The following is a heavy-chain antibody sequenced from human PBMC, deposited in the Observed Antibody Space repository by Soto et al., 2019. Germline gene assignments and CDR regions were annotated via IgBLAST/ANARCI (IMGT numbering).Heavy chain of an antibody. D-gene: IGHD6-19*01. CDR3: AAGHGQWLVPVGDY. Sequence: SVKVSCKASGVTFTSCASQWVRQTRGQRLEWIGWIIVGSGNTNYAQKFQERVTITRDMSTSTAYMELSSLRSEDTAVYYCAAGHGQWLVPVGDYWGQGTLVTVSS. V-gene: IGHV1-58*02. J-gene: IGHJ4*02. CDR2: IIVGSGNT. CDR1: GVTFTSCA.